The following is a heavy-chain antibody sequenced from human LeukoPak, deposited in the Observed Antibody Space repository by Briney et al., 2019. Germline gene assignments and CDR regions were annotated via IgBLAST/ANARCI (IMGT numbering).Heavy chain of an antibody. Sequence: ASETLSLTCTVSGGSISSYYWSWIRQPPGKGLEWIGYIYYSGSTNYNPSLKSRVTISVDTSKNQFSLKLSSVTAADTAVYYCARDRYYYDSSGYFAFDIWGQGTMATVSS. J-gene: IGHJ3*02. CDR3: ARDRYYYDSSGYFAFDI. CDR1: GGSISSYY. CDR2: IYYSGST. D-gene: IGHD3-22*01. V-gene: IGHV4-59*01.